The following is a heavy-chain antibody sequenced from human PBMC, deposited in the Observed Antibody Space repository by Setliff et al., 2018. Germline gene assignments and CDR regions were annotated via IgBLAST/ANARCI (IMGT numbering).Heavy chain of an antibody. Sequence: QPGGSLRLSCAASEFTFNKYWMTWVRQAPGKGLEWVANIDPDGIGKYYIDSVRGRFTISRDNAKNSLSLQMDGLRAEDTAVYYCFGAGTCSYWGQGTLVTVSS. V-gene: IGHV3-7*01. D-gene: IGHD3-10*01. CDR2: IDPDGIGK. J-gene: IGHJ4*02. CDR3: FGAGTCSY. CDR1: EFTFNKYW.